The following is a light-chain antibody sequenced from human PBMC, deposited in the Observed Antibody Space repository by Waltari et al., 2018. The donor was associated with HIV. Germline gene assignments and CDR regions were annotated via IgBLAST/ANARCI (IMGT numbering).Light chain of an antibody. CDR2: RKK. J-gene: IGLJ3*02. CDR3: LVHMGHGAWV. Sequence: QTVVTQEPSFSVSPGGTVTLTCGLNSGSVSTTSFPTWYQQAPGQATGTLMYRKKILSSGVPDRVSGSSLGNKAALTITGAQADDESDYYCLVHMGHGAWVFGGGTKLTVL. CDR1: SGSVSTTSF. V-gene: IGLV8-61*01.